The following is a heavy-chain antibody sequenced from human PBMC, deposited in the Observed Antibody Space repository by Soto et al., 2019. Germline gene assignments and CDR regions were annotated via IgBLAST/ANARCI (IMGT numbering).Heavy chain of an antibody. D-gene: IGHD4-17*01. CDR2: IYYSGST. Sequence: QVQLQESGPGLVKPSQTLSRTCTVSGGSISSGGYYWSWILQHPGKGLEWIGYIYYSGSTYYNPSLKSRVTISVDTSKNQFSLKLSSVTAADTAVYYCARGGPDYGDFDYWGQGTLVTVSS. V-gene: IGHV4-31*03. J-gene: IGHJ4*02. CDR3: ARGGPDYGDFDY. CDR1: GGSISSGGYY.